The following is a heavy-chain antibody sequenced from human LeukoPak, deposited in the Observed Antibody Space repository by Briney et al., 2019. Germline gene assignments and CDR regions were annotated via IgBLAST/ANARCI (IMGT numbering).Heavy chain of an antibody. CDR3: ARFRTAMQLWKGYYFDY. CDR1: GFTFSSYT. CDR2: ITSSSSYI. Sequence: GGSLRLSCAASGFTFSSYTMNWVRQAPGKGLEWVSSITSSSSYIYYADSVKGRFTISRDNAKNSLYLQMNSLRAEDTAVYYCARFRTAMQLWKGYYFDYWGQGTLVTVPS. J-gene: IGHJ4*02. D-gene: IGHD5-18*01. V-gene: IGHV3-21*01.